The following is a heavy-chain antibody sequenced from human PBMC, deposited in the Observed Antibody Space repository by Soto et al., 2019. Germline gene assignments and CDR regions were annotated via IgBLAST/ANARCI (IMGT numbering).Heavy chain of an antibody. J-gene: IGHJ4*02. V-gene: IGHV1-69*12. CDR1: GGTFSSYA. CDR2: IIPIFGTA. CDR3: ASRVEMATITVFDS. Sequence: QVQLVQSGAEVKKPGSSVKVSCKASGGTFSSYAISWVRQAPGQGLEWMGGIIPIFGTANYAQKFQGRVTXNAHEXXGTAYMELSSLRSEDTAVYYCASRVEMATITVFDSWGQGTLVTVSS. D-gene: IGHD5-12*01.